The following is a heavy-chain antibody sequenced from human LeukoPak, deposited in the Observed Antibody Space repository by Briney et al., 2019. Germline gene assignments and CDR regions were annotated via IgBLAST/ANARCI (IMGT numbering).Heavy chain of an antibody. CDR2: ISYDGSNK. D-gene: IGHD1-14*01. J-gene: IGHJ4*02. CDR1: GFTFSTYT. CDR3: ARDNIKDY. Sequence: PGRSLRLSCAAFGFTFSTYTLHWVRQAPGKGLEWVAVISYDGSNKYYADSVKGRFTISRDNSRNTLYLQMNSLRAEDTAVYYCARDNIKDYWGQGTLVTVSS. V-gene: IGHV3-30-3*01.